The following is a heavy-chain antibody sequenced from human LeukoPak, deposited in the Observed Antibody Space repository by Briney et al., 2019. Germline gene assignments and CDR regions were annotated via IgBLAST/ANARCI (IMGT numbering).Heavy chain of an antibody. D-gene: IGHD6-6*01. CDR1: GFTFSSYA. V-gene: IGHV3-30*18. CDR3: AKGGVGSSPYYYYGMDV. J-gene: IGHJ6*02. Sequence: PGGSLRLACAASGFTFSSYAMHWVRQPPGKGLEWVAVISYDGSNKYYADSVKGRFTISRDNSKNTLYLQMNSLRAEDTAVYYCAKGGVGSSPYYYYGMDVWGQGTTVTVSS. CDR2: ISYDGSNK.